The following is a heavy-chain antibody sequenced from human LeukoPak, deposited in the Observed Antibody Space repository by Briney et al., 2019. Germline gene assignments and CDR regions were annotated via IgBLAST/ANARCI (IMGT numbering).Heavy chain of an antibody. CDR2: IIPIFGTA. D-gene: IGHD3-22*01. Sequence: GASVKVSCKASGGTFSSYAISWVRQAPGQGLEWTGGIIPIFGTANYAQKFQGRVTITADESTSTAYMELSSLRSEDTAVYYCARGGEATMIVYYGMDVWGQGTTVTVSS. CDR1: GGTFSSYA. V-gene: IGHV1-69*13. J-gene: IGHJ6*02. CDR3: ARGGEATMIVYYGMDV.